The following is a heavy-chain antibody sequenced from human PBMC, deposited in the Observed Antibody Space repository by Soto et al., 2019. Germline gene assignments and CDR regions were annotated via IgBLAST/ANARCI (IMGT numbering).Heavy chain of an antibody. Sequence: EVQLVESGGGLVQPGGSLRLSCAASGFTFSSYSMNWVLQAPGKGLALFSYISSSSRTIYYADSVKGRFTISRDNAKNSLYRQRNSVRAEDTAVYYCAREDYYYDSSPKYGMDVWGQGTTVTVSS. D-gene: IGHD3-22*01. CDR3: AREDYYYDSSPKYGMDV. CDR2: ISSSSRTI. J-gene: IGHJ6*02. CDR1: GFTFSSYS. V-gene: IGHV3-48*01.